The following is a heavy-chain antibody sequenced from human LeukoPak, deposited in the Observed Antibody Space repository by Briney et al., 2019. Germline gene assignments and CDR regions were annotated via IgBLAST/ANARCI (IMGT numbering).Heavy chain of an antibody. V-gene: IGHV3-21*01. CDR3: ANHLACGSTSCPPFDD. CDR1: GFIFSTYT. J-gene: IGHJ4*02. D-gene: IGHD2-2*01. CDR2: ISTSSYNL. Sequence: KPGGSLRLSCAASGFIFSTYTMNWVRQAPGKGLEWVSSISTSSYNLYYADSVKGRFTISRDNAENSLYLQMNSLRVEDTAVYYCANHLACGSTSCPPFDDWGQGTLVTVSS.